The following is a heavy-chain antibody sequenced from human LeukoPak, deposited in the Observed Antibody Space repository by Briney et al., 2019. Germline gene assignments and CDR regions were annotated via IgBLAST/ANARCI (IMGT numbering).Heavy chain of an antibody. J-gene: IGHJ6*03. CDR3: ARGPVDTAMVPYYYYYYMDV. D-gene: IGHD5-18*01. CDR1: GYTFTGYY. V-gene: IGHV1-2*02. Sequence: GASVKVSCKASGYTFTGYYMHWVRQAPGQGLEWMGWINPNSGGTNYAQKFQGRVTMTRDTSISTAYMELSRLRSDDTAVYYCARGPVDTAMVPYYYYYYMDVWGKGTTVTVSS. CDR2: INPNSGGT.